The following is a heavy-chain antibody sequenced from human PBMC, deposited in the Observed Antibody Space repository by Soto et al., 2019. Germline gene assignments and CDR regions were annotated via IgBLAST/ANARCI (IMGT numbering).Heavy chain of an antibody. CDR1: AFMFSSYA. Sequence: GGSLRLSCAASAFMFSSYAMHWVRQAPGKGLEWIAFISYDGTNKYFADSVKGRLTISRDNSKNTLYLQMNGLRPEDTAVYYCARAPLGDFHYFDYWGQGTLVTVSS. CDR3: ARAPLGDFHYFDY. V-gene: IGHV3-30-3*01. D-gene: IGHD4-17*01. J-gene: IGHJ4*02. CDR2: ISYDGTNK.